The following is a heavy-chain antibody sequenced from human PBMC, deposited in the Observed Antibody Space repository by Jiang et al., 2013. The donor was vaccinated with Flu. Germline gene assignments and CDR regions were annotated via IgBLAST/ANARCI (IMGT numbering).Heavy chain of an antibody. Sequence: ASVKVSCKASGYTFSSNGMNWVRQAPGQGLEWMGWINTNTGVPAYARGFTGRFVFSLDTSVSTAYLQITSLKAEDTAMYYCARDQAAPVDNNWLDPWGQGTLVTVSS. V-gene: IGHV7-4-1*02. J-gene: IGHJ5*02. CDR2: INTNTGVP. D-gene: IGHD3-9*01. CDR3: ARDQAAPVDNNWLDP. CDR1: GYTFSSNG.